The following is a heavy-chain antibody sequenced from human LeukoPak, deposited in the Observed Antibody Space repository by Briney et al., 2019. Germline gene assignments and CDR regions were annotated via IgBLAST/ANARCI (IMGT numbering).Heavy chain of an antibody. CDR1: GGSISSGSYY. CDR2: IYTSGST. J-gene: IGHJ3*02. D-gene: IGHD4-23*01. V-gene: IGHV4-61*02. Sequence: PSETLSLTCTVSGGSISSGSYYWSWIRQPAGKGLEWIGRIYTSGSTNYNPSLKSRVTISVDTSKNQFSLKLSSVTAADTAVYYCARDNDYGGNGGPDAFDIWGQGTMVTVSS. CDR3: ARDNDYGGNGGPDAFDI.